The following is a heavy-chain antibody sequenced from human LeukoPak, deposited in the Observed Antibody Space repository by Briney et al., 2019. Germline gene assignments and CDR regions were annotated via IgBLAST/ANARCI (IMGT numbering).Heavy chain of an antibody. CDR3: ARDGDYYDSSGYYSSFFDY. CDR1: GFTFSSYA. CDR2: ISYDGSNK. V-gene: IGHV3-30-3*01. D-gene: IGHD3-22*01. Sequence: GGSLRLSCAASGFTFSSYAMHWVRQAPGKGLEWVAVISYDGSNKYYADSVKGRFTISRDNSKNTLYLQMNSLRAEDTAVYYCARDGDYYDSSGYYSSFFDYWGQGTLVAVSS. J-gene: IGHJ4*02.